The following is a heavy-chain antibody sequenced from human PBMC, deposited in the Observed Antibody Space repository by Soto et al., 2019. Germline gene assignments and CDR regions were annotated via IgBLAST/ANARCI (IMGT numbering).Heavy chain of an antibody. CDR3: ARTVIVVVPAAKVFDY. D-gene: IGHD2-2*01. CDR1: SGSISSSNW. Sequence: QVQLQESGPGLVKPSGTLSLTCAVSSGSISSSNWWSWVRQPPGKGLEWVGEIYHSGSSNYNPSLKSRVTISVDKSKNQFSLKLSSVTAADTAVYYCARTVIVVVPAAKVFDYWGQGTLVTVSS. CDR2: IYHSGSS. V-gene: IGHV4-4*02. J-gene: IGHJ4*02.